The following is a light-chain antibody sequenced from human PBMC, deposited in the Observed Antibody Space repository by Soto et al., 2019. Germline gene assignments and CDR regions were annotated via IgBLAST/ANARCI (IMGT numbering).Light chain of an antibody. CDR3: SSYAVNRTYV. V-gene: IGLV2-14*01. Sequence: QSALTQPASVSGSPGQSITISCTGTSSDIGIYNYVSWYQQHPGKAPKLVICEVSNRPSGVSSRFSGSKSGNTASLTISGLLAEDEADYYCSSYAVNRTYVFGSGTKLTVL. J-gene: IGLJ1*01. CDR2: EVS. CDR1: SSDIGIYNY.